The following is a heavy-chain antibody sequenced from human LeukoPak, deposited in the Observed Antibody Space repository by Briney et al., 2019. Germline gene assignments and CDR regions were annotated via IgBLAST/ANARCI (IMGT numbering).Heavy chain of an antibody. Sequence: GGSLRLSCAASGFTFSSYAMSWVRQAPGKGLEWVSAISGSGGSTYYADSVKGRFTISRDNSKNTLYLQMNSLRAEDTAIYYCAKDRASKDYGNYPFISFWGQGTLVTVSS. J-gene: IGHJ4*02. CDR3: AKDRASKDYGNYPFISF. CDR1: GFTFSSYA. CDR2: ISGSGGST. V-gene: IGHV3-23*01. D-gene: IGHD3-16*02.